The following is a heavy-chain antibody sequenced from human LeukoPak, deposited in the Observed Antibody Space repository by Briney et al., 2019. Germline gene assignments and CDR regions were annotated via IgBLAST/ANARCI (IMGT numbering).Heavy chain of an antibody. CDR1: GASISSFY. D-gene: IGHD6-13*01. V-gene: IGHV4-4*07. CDR2: IYGSGDT. J-gene: IGHJ4*02. CDR3: ASTKYSSSWWDY. Sequence: SETLSLTCTVSGASISSFYWSWIRQPAGKGLEWIGRIYGSGDTDYNPSLKNRVTMSVETSKNLFSLRLTSVTAADTAVYYCASTKYSSSWWDYWGQGPLVTVSS.